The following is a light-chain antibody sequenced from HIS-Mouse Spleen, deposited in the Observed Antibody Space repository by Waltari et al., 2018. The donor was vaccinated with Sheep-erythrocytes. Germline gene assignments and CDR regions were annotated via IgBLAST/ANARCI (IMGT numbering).Light chain of an antibody. CDR1: QSVLYSSNNKSY. CDR2: WAS. CDR3: QQYYSTPLT. Sequence: QSVLYSSNNKSYLAWYQQKPGQPPKLLIYWASTRESGVPDRFSGSGSGTDFTLTISSLQAEDVAVYYCQQYYSTPLTFGGGTKVEIK. V-gene: IGKV4-1*01. J-gene: IGKJ4*01.